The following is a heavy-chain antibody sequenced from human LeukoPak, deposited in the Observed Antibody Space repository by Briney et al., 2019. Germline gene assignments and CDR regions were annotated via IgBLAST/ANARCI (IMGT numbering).Heavy chain of an antibody. CDR2: ISSTSTSI. V-gene: IGHV3-21*01. CDR3: ARGFRAFDF. Sequence: GGSLRLSCAASGFTFSDYSMNWVRQASGKGLEWVSSISSTSTSIYHADSVKGRFTISRDNTKNSLYLQMNSLRAEDTAVYYCARGFRAFDFWAQGTVVTVSS. CDR1: GFTFSDYS. J-gene: IGHJ3*01.